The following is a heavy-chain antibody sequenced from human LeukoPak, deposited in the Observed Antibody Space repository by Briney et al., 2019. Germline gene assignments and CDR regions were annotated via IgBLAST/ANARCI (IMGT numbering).Heavy chain of an antibody. CDR1: GFTFSSYW. Sequence: GVLRLSCAASGFTFSSYWMSWVRQAPGKGLEWVANIKQDGSEKYYVDSVKGRFTISRDNAKNSLYLQMNSLRAEDTAVYYCARDPNRDAFDIWGQGTMVTVSS. CDR2: IKQDGSEK. J-gene: IGHJ3*02. V-gene: IGHV3-7*01. CDR3: ARDPNRDAFDI.